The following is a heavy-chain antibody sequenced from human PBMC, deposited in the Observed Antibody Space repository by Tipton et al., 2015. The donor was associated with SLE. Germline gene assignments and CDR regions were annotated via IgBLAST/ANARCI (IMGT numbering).Heavy chain of an antibody. J-gene: IGHJ4*02. CDR3: AREGGSYSSSWYFDY. Sequence: TLSLTCTVSGGSIGSYYWSWIRQPPGKGLEWIGYIYYSGSTNYNPSLKSRVTISVDTSKNQFSLKLSSVTAADTAVYYCAREGGSYSSSWYFDYWGQGTLVTVSS. V-gene: IGHV4-59*01. D-gene: IGHD6-13*01. CDR1: GGSIGSYY. CDR2: IYYSGST.